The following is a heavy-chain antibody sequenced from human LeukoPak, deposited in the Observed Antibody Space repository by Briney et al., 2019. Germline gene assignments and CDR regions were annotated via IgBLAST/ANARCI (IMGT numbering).Heavy chain of an antibody. J-gene: IGHJ5*02. CDR3: ATDGAGFDT. Sequence: PGGSLRLSFAASGFSFSDYYMSWVRPAPGKGLEWLSYINIGGTNTHYADSVKGRFTISRDNAKKSLYLELTNLRAEDTAVYYCATDGAGFDTWGQGVLVTVSS. V-gene: IGHV3-11*01. CDR2: INIGGTNT. CDR1: GFSFSDYY.